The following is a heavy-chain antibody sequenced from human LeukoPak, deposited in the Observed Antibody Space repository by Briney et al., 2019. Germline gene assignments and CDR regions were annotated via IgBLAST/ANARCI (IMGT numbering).Heavy chain of an antibody. Sequence: SQTLSLTCTVSGGSISSGSYYWSWIRQPAGKGLEWIGRIYTSGSTNYNPSLKSRVTISVDTSKNQFSLKLSSVTAADTAVYYCARVLLWFGESKGHDAFDIWGQGTMVTVSS. J-gene: IGHJ3*02. CDR1: GGSISSGSYY. D-gene: IGHD3-10*01. CDR2: IYTSGST. V-gene: IGHV4-61*02. CDR3: ARVLLWFGESKGHDAFDI.